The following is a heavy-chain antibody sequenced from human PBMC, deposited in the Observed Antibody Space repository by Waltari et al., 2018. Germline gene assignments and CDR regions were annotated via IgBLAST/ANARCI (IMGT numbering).Heavy chain of an antibody. Sequence: EVQLVESGGGLVQPGGSLRLSCAASGFTFSSYAMSWVRQAPGKGLEWVSAISGSGGSGGSTYYADSGKGRFTISRDNSKNTLDLQMNSLRAEDTAVYYWAKDLSFGTPGEYSSSWELPFDYWGQGTLVTVSS. J-gene: IGHJ4*02. CDR1: GFTFSSYA. CDR3: AKDLSFGTPGEYSSSWELPFDY. V-gene: IGHV3-23*04. D-gene: IGHD6-13*01. CDR2: ISGSGGSGGST.